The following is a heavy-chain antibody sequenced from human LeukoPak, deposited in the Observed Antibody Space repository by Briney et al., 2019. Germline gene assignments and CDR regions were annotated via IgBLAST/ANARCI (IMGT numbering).Heavy chain of an antibody. V-gene: IGHV1-46*01. J-gene: IGHJ4*02. Sequence: SVKVSCKASGYTFTSYYMHWVRQAPGQGLEWMGIINPSGGSTSYAQKFQGRVTMTRDMSTSTVYMELSSLRSEDTAVYYCARACSSTSCYHTQHFDYWGQGTLVTVSS. D-gene: IGHD2-2*01. CDR1: GYTFTSYY. CDR3: ARACSSTSCYHTQHFDY. CDR2: INPSGGST.